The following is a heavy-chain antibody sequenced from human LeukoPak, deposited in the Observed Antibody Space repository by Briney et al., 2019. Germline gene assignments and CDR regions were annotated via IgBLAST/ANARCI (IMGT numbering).Heavy chain of an antibody. CDR1: RGSISSSSYY. J-gene: IGHJ4*02. CDR2: IYYSGST. CDR3: ARLRRYDFWSGSAKDY. Sequence: MTSETLSLTCTVSRGSISSSSYYWGWIRQPPGKGLEWIGSIYYSGSTYYNPSLKSRVTISVDTSKNQFSLKLSSVTAADTAVYYCARLRRYDFWSGSAKDYWGQGTLVTVSS. D-gene: IGHD3-3*01. V-gene: IGHV4-39*01.